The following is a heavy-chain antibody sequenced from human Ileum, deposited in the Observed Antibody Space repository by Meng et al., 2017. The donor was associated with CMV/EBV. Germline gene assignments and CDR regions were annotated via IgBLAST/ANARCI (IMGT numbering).Heavy chain of an antibody. Sequence: SETLSLTCTVSGGSVSSGVYYWSWIRQPPGKGLEWIGYIYYSGNTYYNPSLKSRVIISVDTSKNQFPLKLSSVTAADTAVYYCVGGGYPPYFDSWGQGTLVTVSS. CDR1: GGSVSSGVYY. J-gene: IGHJ4*02. CDR3: VGGGYPPYFDS. CDR2: IYYSGNT. D-gene: IGHD3-16*02. V-gene: IGHV4-30-4*08.